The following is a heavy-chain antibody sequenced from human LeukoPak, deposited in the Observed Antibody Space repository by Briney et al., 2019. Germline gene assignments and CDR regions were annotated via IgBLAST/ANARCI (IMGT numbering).Heavy chain of an antibody. D-gene: IGHD3-9*01. Sequence: SETLSLTCAVYGGSFSGYYWSWIRQPPGKGLEWIGEINHSGNTNYNPSLKSRVTISVDTSKNHFSLNLSSVTAADTAIYYCAARDFLTGLHDYWGREPWSPSPQ. CDR1: GGSFSGYY. J-gene: IGHJ4*02. CDR2: INHSGNT. V-gene: IGHV4-34*01. CDR3: AARDFLTGLHDY.